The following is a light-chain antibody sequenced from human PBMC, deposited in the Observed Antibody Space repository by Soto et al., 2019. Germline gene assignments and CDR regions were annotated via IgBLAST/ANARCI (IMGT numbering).Light chain of an antibody. CDR3: RPRRDWPPIP. V-gene: IGKV3-11*01. J-gene: IGKJ5*01. CDR2: VAS. Sequence: EILLTPSSGTLSLSPRERATLSCTTTQRRGSNFLACYQQTHXQAPSLLIYVASNGATGIPARFSGSGSGTDFTLTISSLEPEAYGVCAGRPRRDWPPIPFCPGTRLE. CDR1: QRRGSNF.